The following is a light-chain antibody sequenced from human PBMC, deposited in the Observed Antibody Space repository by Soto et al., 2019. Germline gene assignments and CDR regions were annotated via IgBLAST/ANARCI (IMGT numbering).Light chain of an antibody. Sequence: QSALTQPASVSGSPGQSITISCTGTSSDVGGYNYVSWYQQHPDTAPKLMIYEVSNRPSGVSNRFSCSKSGTTASLTISGLQTEDEADAHCSSYTSSSTPYVFGTGTKLTVL. J-gene: IGLJ1*01. CDR3: SSYTSSSTPYV. CDR2: EVS. CDR1: SSDVGGYNY. V-gene: IGLV2-14*03.